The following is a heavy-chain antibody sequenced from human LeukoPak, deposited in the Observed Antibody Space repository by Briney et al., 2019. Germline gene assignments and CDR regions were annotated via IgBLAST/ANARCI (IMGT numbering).Heavy chain of an antibody. D-gene: IGHD3-22*01. CDR1: GGSISSSSYY. V-gene: IGHV4-39*07. Sequence: PSETLSLTCTVSGGSISSSSYYWGWIRQPPGKGLEWIGSIYYSGSTYYNPSLKSRVTISVDTSKNQFSLKLSSVTAADTAVYYCASYSSGYYGCFDYWGQGTLVTVSS. CDR3: ASYSSGYYGCFDY. J-gene: IGHJ4*02. CDR2: IYYSGST.